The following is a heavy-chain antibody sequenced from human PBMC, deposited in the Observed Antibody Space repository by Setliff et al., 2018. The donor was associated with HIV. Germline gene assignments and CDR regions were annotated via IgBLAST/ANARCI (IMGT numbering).Heavy chain of an antibody. V-gene: IGHV3-23*01. CDR2: ISGDGGDT. D-gene: IGHD3-22*01. CDR1: GFTFTTYP. J-gene: IGHJ4*02. Sequence: PGGSLRLSCAASGFTFTTYPMSWVRQAPGKGLEWVSAISGDGGDTAYADSLKGRFTISRDTSKNTLHLHMNSLRAEDTVVYYCARQAHPRGYYGSAGLFDYWDQGTPVTVSS. CDR3: ARQAHPRGYYGSAGLFDY.